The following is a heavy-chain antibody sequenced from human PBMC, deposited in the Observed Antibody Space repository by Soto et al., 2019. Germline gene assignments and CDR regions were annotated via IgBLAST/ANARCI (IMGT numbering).Heavy chain of an antibody. CDR2: ISGSGGST. D-gene: IGHD2-15*01. J-gene: IGHJ4*02. V-gene: IGHV3-23*01. Sequence: PGGSLRLSCAASGFTLSSYAMSWVRQAPGKGQEWVSAISGSGGSTYYADTVKGRFTISRDNSKNTLYLLMNSLRAEDTAVYYCAKPRGAASYYLDYWGQGTLVTVSS. CDR3: AKPRGAASYYLDY. CDR1: GFTLSSYA.